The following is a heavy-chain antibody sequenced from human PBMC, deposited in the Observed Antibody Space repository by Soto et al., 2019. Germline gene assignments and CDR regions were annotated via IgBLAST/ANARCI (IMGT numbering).Heavy chain of an antibody. Sequence: ASVKVSCKASGYTFTGYYMHWVRQAPGQGLEWMGWINPNSGGTNYAQKFQGWVTMTRDTSISTAYMELSRLRSDDTAVYYWARGASSTILGGNSLNGFDPWGQGTLVTVSS. J-gene: IGHJ5*02. CDR2: INPNSGGT. CDR3: ARGASSTILGGNSLNGFDP. D-gene: IGHD2-21*02. V-gene: IGHV1-2*04. CDR1: GYTFTGYY.